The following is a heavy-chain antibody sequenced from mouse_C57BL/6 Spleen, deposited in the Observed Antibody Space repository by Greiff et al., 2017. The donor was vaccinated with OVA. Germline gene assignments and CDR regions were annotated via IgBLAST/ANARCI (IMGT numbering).Heavy chain of an antibody. Sequence: EVQLQQSGPGMVKPSQSLSLTCPVPGYSITSGYDWHWIRHFPGNKLEWMGDISYSGSTNYNPSLKSRISITHDTSKNHFFLKLNSVTTEDTATYYCARSWFYAMDYWGQGTSVTVSS. CDR2: ISYSGST. CDR3: ARSWFYAMDY. V-gene: IGHV3-1*01. J-gene: IGHJ4*01. D-gene: IGHD2-2*01. CDR1: GYSITSGYD.